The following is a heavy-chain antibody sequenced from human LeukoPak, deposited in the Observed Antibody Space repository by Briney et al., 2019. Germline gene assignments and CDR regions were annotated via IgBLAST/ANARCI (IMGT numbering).Heavy chain of an antibody. CDR3: AKASAMIVVVSKHFDY. D-gene: IGHD3-22*01. Sequence: GGSLRLSCAASGFTFSSYSMNWVRQAPGKGLEWVSSISSSSSYIYYADSVEGRFTISRDNAKNSLYLQMNSLRAEDTAVYYCAKASAMIVVVSKHFDYWGQGTLVTVSS. CDR2: ISSSSSYI. J-gene: IGHJ4*02. CDR1: GFTFSSYS. V-gene: IGHV3-21*01.